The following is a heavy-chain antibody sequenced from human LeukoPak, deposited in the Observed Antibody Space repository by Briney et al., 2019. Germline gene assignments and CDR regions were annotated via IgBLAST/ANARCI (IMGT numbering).Heavy chain of an antibody. CDR1: GGTFSSYT. Sequence: ASVKVSCKAFGGTFSSYTISWVRQAPGQGLEWMGRIIPILGIANYAQKFQGRVTITADKSTSTAYMELSSLRSEDTAVYYCARDHVSCSSTSCYGQTEYYFDYWGQGTLVTVSS. J-gene: IGHJ4*02. CDR2: IIPILGIA. V-gene: IGHV1-69*04. CDR3: ARDHVSCSSTSCYGQTEYYFDY. D-gene: IGHD2-2*01.